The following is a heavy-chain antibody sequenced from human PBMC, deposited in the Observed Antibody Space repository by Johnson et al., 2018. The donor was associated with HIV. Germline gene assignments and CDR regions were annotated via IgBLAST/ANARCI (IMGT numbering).Heavy chain of an antibody. D-gene: IGHD3-10*01. CDR2: ISYDGSNK. CDR1: GFTFSSYA. Sequence: VVQPGRSLRLSCAASGFTFSSYAMHWVRQAPGKGLEWVAVISYDGSNKHYADSVKGRFTISRDNSKNTLYLQMNSLRAEDTAVYYCAKDSMVQGGDGDDAFDIWGQGTMVTVSS. J-gene: IGHJ3*02. CDR3: AKDSMVQGGDGDDAFDI. V-gene: IGHV3-30*04.